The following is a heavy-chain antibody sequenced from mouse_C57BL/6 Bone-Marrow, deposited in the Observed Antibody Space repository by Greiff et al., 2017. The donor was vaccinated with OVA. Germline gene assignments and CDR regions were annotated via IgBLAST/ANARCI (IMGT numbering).Heavy chain of an antibody. CDR1: GFTFSDAW. CDR2: IRNKANNHAT. J-gene: IGHJ2*01. CDR3: TRGIYYYGFVY. Sequence: EVQLQESGGGLVQPGGSMKLSCAASGFTFSDAWMDWVRQSPEQGLEWVAEIRNKANNHATYYAVSVKGKFTISRDDSKSSVYLQMNSLRAEDTGIYYCTRGIYYYGFVYWGQGTTLTVSS. D-gene: IGHD1-1*01. V-gene: IGHV6-6*01.